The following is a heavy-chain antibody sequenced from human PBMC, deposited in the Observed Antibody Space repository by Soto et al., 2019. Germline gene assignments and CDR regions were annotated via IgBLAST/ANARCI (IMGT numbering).Heavy chain of an antibody. Sequence: EVQLVESGGGLVQPGGSLRLSCAASGFTFSSYAMHWVRQAPGKGLEYVSAISSNGGSTYYANSVKGRFTISRDNSKNTLYLQMGSLRAEDMAVYYCARPREQDYGSGSYFGYAFDIWGQGTMVTVSS. V-gene: IGHV3-64*01. CDR2: ISSNGGST. J-gene: IGHJ3*02. CDR1: GFTFSSYA. CDR3: ARPREQDYGSGSYFGYAFDI. D-gene: IGHD3-10*01.